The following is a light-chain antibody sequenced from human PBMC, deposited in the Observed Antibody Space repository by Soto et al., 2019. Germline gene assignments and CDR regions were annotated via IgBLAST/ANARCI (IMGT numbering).Light chain of an antibody. Sequence: EIVLTQSPGTLSLSPGERATLSCRASQSVSNRYLAWYQQKPGQAPRLLISGAPSRATGIPDRFSGSGSGTDFTLTISRLEPEDFAVYYCQQYGSSPPITFGQGTRREIK. V-gene: IGKV3-20*01. CDR2: GAP. CDR1: QSVSNRY. CDR3: QQYGSSPPIT. J-gene: IGKJ5*01.